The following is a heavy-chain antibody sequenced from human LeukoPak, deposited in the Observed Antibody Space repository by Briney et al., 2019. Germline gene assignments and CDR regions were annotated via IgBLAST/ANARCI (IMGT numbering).Heavy chain of an antibody. Sequence: PSETLSLTCTVSGYSISSGYYWGWIRQPPGKGLEWIGNIYHDGSTYYNPSLKSRVTMSVDTSKNQFSLTVSSVTAADTAIYYCARALTGGAYDYVWGSYRYPNAFDIWGQGTMVTVSS. V-gene: IGHV4-38-2*02. D-gene: IGHD3-16*02. J-gene: IGHJ3*02. CDR1: GYSISSGYY. CDR2: IYHDGST. CDR3: ARALTGGAYDYVWGSYRYPNAFDI.